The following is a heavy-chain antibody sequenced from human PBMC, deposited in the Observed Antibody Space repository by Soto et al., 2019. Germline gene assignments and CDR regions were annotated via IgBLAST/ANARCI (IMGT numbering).Heavy chain of an antibody. D-gene: IGHD5-12*01. CDR3: AKVGSERYSGQHADY. CDR1: GFTFSNYA. J-gene: IGHJ4*02. V-gene: IGHV3-23*01. Sequence: EVQLLESGGGLVQPGGSLRLSCAASGFTFSNYAMNWVRQAPGKGLEWVSTISSSSGSTYYADSVKGRFTISRANSKNFLYLQMNSLRGDDTAVYYCAKVGSERYSGQHADYWGQGTRVTISS. CDR2: ISSSSGST.